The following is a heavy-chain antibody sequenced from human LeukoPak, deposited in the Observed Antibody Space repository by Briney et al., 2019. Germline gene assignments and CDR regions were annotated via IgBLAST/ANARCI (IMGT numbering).Heavy chain of an antibody. Sequence: GASVKVSCTASGYTFTGYYMHWVRQAPGQGLEWMGWINPNSGGTNYAKKFQGRVTMTRDTSISTAYMELSRLRSDDTAVYYCARGTYYYGSGDDAFDIWGQGTMVTVSS. J-gene: IGHJ3*02. CDR2: INPNSGGT. CDR3: ARGTYYYGSGDDAFDI. V-gene: IGHV1-2*02. CDR1: GYTFTGYY. D-gene: IGHD3-10*01.